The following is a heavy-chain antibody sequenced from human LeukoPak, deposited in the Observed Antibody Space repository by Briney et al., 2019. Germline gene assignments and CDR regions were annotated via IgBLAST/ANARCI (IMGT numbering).Heavy chain of an antibody. J-gene: IGHJ4*02. CDR1: GFTFSSHS. CDR2: ISSSSSYI. V-gene: IGHV3-21*01. D-gene: IGHD2-21*02. CDR3: ARDGIVVVTAIDY. Sequence: PGGSLRLSCAASGFTFSSHSMNWVRQAPGKGLEWVSSISSSSSYIYYADSVKGRFTISRDNAKNSLYLQMNSLRAEDTAVYYCARDGIVVVTAIDYWGQGTLVTVSS.